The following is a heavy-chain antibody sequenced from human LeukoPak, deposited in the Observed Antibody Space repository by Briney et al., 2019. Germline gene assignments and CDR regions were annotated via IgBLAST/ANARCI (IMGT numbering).Heavy chain of an antibody. D-gene: IGHD3-22*01. CDR1: GFTFSAFA. J-gene: IGHJ4*02. CDR3: AKENYYDSSGYYHYDY. V-gene: IGHV3-23*01. CDR2: ISGSGGAT. Sequence: GGSLRLSCAASGFTFSAFAMTWVRQAPGKGLEWVSAISGSGGATYYADSVKGRFTISRDNSKNTLYLQMNSLRAEDTAVYYCAKENYYDSSGYYHYDYWGQGTLVTVSS.